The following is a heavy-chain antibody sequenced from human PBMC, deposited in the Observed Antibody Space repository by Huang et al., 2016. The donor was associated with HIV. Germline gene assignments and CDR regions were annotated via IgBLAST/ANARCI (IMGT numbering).Heavy chain of an antibody. J-gene: IGHJ6*02. CDR3: SRDDFWSGYSDYYGLDV. Sequence: DVQLLESGGGLVQHGGSLRLSCGASGFPFNSCDISWVRQAPWNALAWVSAIRGRVGTTYSADSVNCRFTISRDNSKNTLFLQMSGLIAEDTAVYYCSRDDFWSGYSDYYGLDVWGQGTTVTVSS. CDR1: GFPFNSCD. CDR2: IRGRVGTT. D-gene: IGHD3-3*01. V-gene: IGHV3-23*01.